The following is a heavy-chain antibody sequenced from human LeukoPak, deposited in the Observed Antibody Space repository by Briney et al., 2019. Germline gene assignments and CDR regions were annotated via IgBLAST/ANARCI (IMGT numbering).Heavy chain of an antibody. CDR2: IYYSGST. Sequence: PSQTLSLTRAVSGASISSGDYSWSWIRQPPGKGLEWIGYIYYSGSTYYNPSLKSRVTISVDTSKNQFSLKLSSVTAADTAVYYCATTIAAAGTGMVRGDYYGMDVWGQGTTVTVSS. CDR1: GASISSGDYS. D-gene: IGHD6-13*01. CDR3: ATTIAAAGTGMVRGDYYGMDV. J-gene: IGHJ6*02. V-gene: IGHV4-30-4*08.